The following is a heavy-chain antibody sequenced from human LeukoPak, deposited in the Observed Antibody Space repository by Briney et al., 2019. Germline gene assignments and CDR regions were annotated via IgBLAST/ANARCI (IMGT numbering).Heavy chain of an antibody. J-gene: IGHJ5*02. D-gene: IGHD6-19*01. CDR3: ASSIAVAGTVWFDP. Sequence: GASVKDSCKASGYTFTSYGISGGRQSPGQGLEWMGWISAYNGNTNYAHKLQGRVTMTTDTSTSTAYMELRSVRSDDTAVYYCASSIAVAGTVWFDPWGQGTLVTVS. CDR2: ISAYNGNT. V-gene: IGHV1-18*01. CDR1: GYTFTSYG.